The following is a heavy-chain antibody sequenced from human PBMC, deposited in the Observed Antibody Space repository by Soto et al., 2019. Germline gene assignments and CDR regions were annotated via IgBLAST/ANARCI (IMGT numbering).Heavy chain of an antibody. D-gene: IGHD1-26*01. CDR3: ARWPTVGATSLDY. CDR2: IYYSGST. CDR1: GGSISSSSYY. J-gene: IGHJ4*02. V-gene: IGHV4-39*01. Sequence: SETLSLTCTVSGGSISSSSYYWGWIRQPPGKGLEWIGSIYYSGSTYYNPSLKSRVTISVDTSKNQFSLKLSSVTAADTAVYYCARWPTVGATSLDYWGQGTLVTVSS.